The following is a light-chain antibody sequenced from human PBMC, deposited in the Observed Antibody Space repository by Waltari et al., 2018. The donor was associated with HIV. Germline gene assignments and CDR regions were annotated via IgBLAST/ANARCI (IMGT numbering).Light chain of an antibody. J-gene: IGLJ2*01. V-gene: IGLV2-8*01. Sequence: QSALTQPPSASGSPEQSVTISCTGTRRYIGDYIYVSWYQQHPGKAPKLLIYEVNKRPSGVPDRFSGSKSGDTASLTVSGLQAEDEADYYCTSYGGRNNRVLFGGGTRLTVL. CDR3: TSYGGRNNRVL. CDR2: EVN. CDR1: RRYIGDYIY.